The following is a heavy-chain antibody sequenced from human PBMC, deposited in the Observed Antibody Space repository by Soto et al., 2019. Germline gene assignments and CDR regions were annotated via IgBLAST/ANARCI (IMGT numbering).Heavy chain of an antibody. D-gene: IGHD5-18*01. CDR3: AKAGYTYGSADF. V-gene: IGHV3-30*18. CDR2: ISSDGSNK. CDR1: GFTFSNYG. J-gene: IGHJ4*02. Sequence: QVQLVESGGGVVQPGRSLRLSCAASGFTFSNYGMHWVRQAPGKGLEWVAVISSDGSNKYYADSVKGRFTISRDNSKNTLYLQMNSLRTEDTAVYYCAKAGYTYGSADFWGQGTLVTVSS.